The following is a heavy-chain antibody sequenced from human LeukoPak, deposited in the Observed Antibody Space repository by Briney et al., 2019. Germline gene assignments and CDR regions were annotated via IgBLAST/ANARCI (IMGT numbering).Heavy chain of an antibody. Sequence: PSETLSLTSTVSGYSISSGFYWGWIRQPPGKGLEWIATIRHSGDTDHNPSLKSRVTISLDTSKNQFSLNLTSVTAADTAVYYCARAPWADWSIPEGYFDYWGQGTLVTVSS. CDR3: ARAPWADWSIPEGYFDY. J-gene: IGHJ4*02. CDR2: IRHSGDT. CDR1: GYSISSGFY. D-gene: IGHD3-9*01. V-gene: IGHV4-38-2*02.